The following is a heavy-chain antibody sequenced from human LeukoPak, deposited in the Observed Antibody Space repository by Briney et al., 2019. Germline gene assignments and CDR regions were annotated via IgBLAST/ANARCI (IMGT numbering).Heavy chain of an antibody. CDR3: VKRRGPDKGHFDY. CDR2: ISGSGGST. V-gene: IGHV3-23*01. J-gene: IGHJ4*02. CDR1: GFTFSSYA. Sequence: GGSLRLSCAASGFTFSSYAMSWVRQAPGKGLEWVSAISGSGGSTNYADSLKDRLSISRDNFMNTVYLQVTSLRAEDTAIYYCVKRRGPDKGHFDYWGQGALVTVSS. D-gene: IGHD3-10*01.